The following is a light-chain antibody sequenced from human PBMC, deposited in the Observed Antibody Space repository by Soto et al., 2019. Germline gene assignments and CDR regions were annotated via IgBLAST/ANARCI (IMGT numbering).Light chain of an antibody. J-gene: IGKJ1*01. CDR2: AAS. Sequence: DIQMTQSPSSLSTSVGDRVTITCRASQTISSSLNWYQQKPGKAPKLLINAASSLERGVPSRFSGGGSGTDFTLNISSLQPDDFATYYCQQNYRATPWTFGQGTKVDIK. CDR1: QTISSS. CDR3: QQNYRATPWT. V-gene: IGKV1-39*01.